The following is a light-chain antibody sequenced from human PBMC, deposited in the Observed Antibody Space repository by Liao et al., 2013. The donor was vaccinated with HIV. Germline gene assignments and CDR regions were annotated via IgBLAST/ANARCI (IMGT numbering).Light chain of an antibody. J-gene: IGLJ2*01. V-gene: IGLV3-25*02. Sequence: SYELTQPPSVSVSPGQTATITCSGDALPKQYAHWYQQKPGQAPVVVIFKDSERPSGIPERFSGSNSGNTATLTISRVEAGDEADYYCQVWDTSGDHARVFGGGTRLTV. CDR2: KDS. CDR1: ALPKQY. CDR3: QVWDTSGDHARV.